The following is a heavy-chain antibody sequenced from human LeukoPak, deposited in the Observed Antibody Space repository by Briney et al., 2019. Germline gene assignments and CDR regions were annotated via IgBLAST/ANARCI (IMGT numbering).Heavy chain of an antibody. Sequence: GGSLRLSCAASGFTFSSYGMHWVRQAPGKGLEWVAFIRYDGSNKYYADSVKGRFTISRDNSKNTLYLQMNSLRAEDTAVYYCARDQGYYDSSGFAFDIWGQGTMVTVSS. V-gene: IGHV3-30*02. CDR1: GFTFSSYG. CDR3: ARDQGYYDSSGFAFDI. D-gene: IGHD3-22*01. J-gene: IGHJ3*02. CDR2: IRYDGSNK.